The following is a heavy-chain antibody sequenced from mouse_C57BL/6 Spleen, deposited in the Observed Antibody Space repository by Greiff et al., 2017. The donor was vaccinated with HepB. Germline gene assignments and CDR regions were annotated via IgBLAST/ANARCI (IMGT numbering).Heavy chain of an antibody. CDR1: GFTFSSYA. V-gene: IGHV5-4*01. J-gene: IGHJ4*01. D-gene: IGHD1-1*01. CDR2: ISDGGSYT. CDR3: ARDRDYYGSRDAMDC. Sequence: EVRLVESGGGLVKPGGSLKLSCAASGFTFSSYAMSWVRQTPEKRLEWVATISDGGSYTYYPDNVKGRFTISRDNAKNNLYLQMSHLKSEDTAMYYCARDRDYYGSRDAMDCWGQGSSVTVSS.